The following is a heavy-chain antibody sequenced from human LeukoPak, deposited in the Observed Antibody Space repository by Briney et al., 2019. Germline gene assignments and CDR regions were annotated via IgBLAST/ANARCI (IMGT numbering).Heavy chain of an antibody. CDR3: ARGLGSSGWYAYYYYYMDV. Sequence: GASVKVSCKASGYTFTSYGISWVRQAPGQGLEWMGWISAYNGNTNYAQKLQGRVTMTTDTSTSTAYMELRSLRSDDTAVYYCARGLGSSGWYAYYYYYMDVWGKGTTVTVSS. D-gene: IGHD6-19*01. CDR1: GYTFTSYG. CDR2: ISAYNGNT. V-gene: IGHV1-18*01. J-gene: IGHJ6*03.